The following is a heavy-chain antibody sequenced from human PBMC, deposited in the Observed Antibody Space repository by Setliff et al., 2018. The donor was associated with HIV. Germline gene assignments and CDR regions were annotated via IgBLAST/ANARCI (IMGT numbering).Heavy chain of an antibody. J-gene: IGHJ4*02. CDR2: FNPEDGET. CDR3: ARAYYDSVWGSHRYRFYYFDY. D-gene: IGHD3-16*02. CDR1: GNTLSEIY. Sequence: ASVKVSCKVSGNTLSEIYIHWVRQAPGKGLEWIGGFNPEDGETIYARKFQVRVTLTEDTSTDTAYMELSSLRSADTAVYYCARAYYDSVWGSHRYRFYYFDYWGQGSLVTVSS. V-gene: IGHV1-24*01.